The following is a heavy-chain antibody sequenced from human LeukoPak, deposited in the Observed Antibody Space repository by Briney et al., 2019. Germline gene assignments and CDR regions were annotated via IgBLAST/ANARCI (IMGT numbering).Heavy chain of an antibody. CDR3: AKRCSSGIYPDPNDY. V-gene: IGHV3-20*04. Sequence: GGSLRLSCAASGFTFDDYGMSWVRQAPGKGLEWVSGINWNGGSTGYADSVKGRFTISRDNAKNSLYLQMNSLRAEDTALYYCAKRCSSGIYPDPNDYWGQGTLVTVPS. D-gene: IGHD2-15*01. J-gene: IGHJ4*02. CDR2: INWNGGST. CDR1: GFTFDDYG.